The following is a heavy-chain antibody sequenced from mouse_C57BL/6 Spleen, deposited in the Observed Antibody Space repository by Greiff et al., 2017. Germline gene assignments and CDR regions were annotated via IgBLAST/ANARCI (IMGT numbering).Heavy chain of an antibody. V-gene: IGHV1-80*01. CDR3: ARTRPKVYALDY. Sequence: QVQLQQSGAELVKPGASVKISCKASGYAISSYWMNWVKQRPGKGLEWIGQLYPGDGDTNYNGKFKGKATMTADKSSSTAYMQLSSLTSEDSAVYYCARTRPKVYALDYWGQGTSVTVSS. D-gene: IGHD1-3*01. CDR1: GYAISSYW. CDR2: LYPGDGDT. J-gene: IGHJ4*01.